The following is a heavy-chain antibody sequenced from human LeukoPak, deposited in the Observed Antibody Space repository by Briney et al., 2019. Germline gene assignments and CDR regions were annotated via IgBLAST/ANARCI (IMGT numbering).Heavy chain of an antibody. D-gene: IGHD6-19*01. Sequence: PGGSLRLSCAASGFTFSSSRMNWVRQAPGKGLEWVSYISSSGDAKYYAESVKGRFTISRDNAKNSLYLQMNSLRGEDSAVYYCARDKGGGGWPVFDYWGQGTLPTVSS. J-gene: IGHJ4*02. CDR2: ISSSGDAK. CDR3: ARDKGGGGWPVFDY. V-gene: IGHV3-48*01. CDR1: GFTFSSSR.